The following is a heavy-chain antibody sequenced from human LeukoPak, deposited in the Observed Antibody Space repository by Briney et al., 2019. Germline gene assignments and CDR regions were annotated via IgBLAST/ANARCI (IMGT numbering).Heavy chain of an antibody. CDR1: GFAFSSYS. CDR2: ISGSSTYI. Sequence: PGGSLRLSCAASGFAFSSYSMNWVRQAPGKGLEWVSSISGSSTYIYSANSLKGRFSISRDNAKNSLYLQMNSLRAEDTAVYYCAKEVRESAWYYFDYWGQGTLVTVSS. J-gene: IGHJ4*02. CDR3: AKEVRESAWYYFDY. D-gene: IGHD3-10*01. V-gene: IGHV3-21*04.